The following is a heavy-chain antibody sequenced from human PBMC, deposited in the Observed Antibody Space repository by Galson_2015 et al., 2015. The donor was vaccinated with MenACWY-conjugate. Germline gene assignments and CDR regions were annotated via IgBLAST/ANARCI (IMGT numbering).Heavy chain of an antibody. V-gene: IGHV6-1*01. D-gene: IGHD6-13*01. CDR3: ARETLYSSGWYQLDP. Sequence: CAISGDRVSSHTIAWNWIRQSPSRGLEWLGRTYYKTKWYNDYAASVQSNVTINTDTYKNQISLHLNSVTPEDTAVYYCARETLYSSGWYQLDPWGQGTVVTVSS. J-gene: IGHJ5*02. CDR2: TYYKTKWYN. CDR1: GDRVSSHTIA.